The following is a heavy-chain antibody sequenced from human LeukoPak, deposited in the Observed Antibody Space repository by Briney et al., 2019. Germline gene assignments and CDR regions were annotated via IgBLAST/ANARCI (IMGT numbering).Heavy chain of an antibody. CDR1: GYTFTSFG. D-gene: IGHD6-13*01. V-gene: IGHV1-18*01. Sequence: ASVKVSCKASGYTFTSFGISWVRQAPGQGLEWMGWISAYNGYTNYAQKFQGRVTMTTDTSTSTAYMELRSLRSDDTAVYYCARGLYSSSWYVRGYYYYYMDVWGKGTTVTVSS. J-gene: IGHJ6*03. CDR3: ARGLYSSSWYVRGYYYYYMDV. CDR2: ISAYNGYT.